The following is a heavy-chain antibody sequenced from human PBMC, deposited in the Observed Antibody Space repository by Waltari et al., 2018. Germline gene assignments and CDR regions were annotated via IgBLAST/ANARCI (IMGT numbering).Heavy chain of an antibody. J-gene: IGHJ5*02. CDR3: AREGMHRNWFDP. Sequence: EVQLVESGGGVVHPGGSLRLACVDSGFTFSSYEMNWVRQAPGKGLDCVSYISDTGTIYYDDSVKGRFTISRDNAKNSLYLQMNNLRAEDTAVDYCAREGMHRNWFDPWGQGTLVTVSS. V-gene: IGHV3-48*03. CDR1: GFTFSSYE. CDR2: ISDTGTI.